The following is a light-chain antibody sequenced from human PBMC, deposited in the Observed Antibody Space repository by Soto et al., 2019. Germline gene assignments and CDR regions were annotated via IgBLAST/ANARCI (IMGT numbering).Light chain of an antibody. Sequence: QSVLTQPASVSGSPGQSITISCTGTSSDVGGSKYVSWYQQLPGKAPKLMIYEVSNRPSGVSNRFSGSKSGNTASLTVSGLQAEDDADYFCSSFTSSSTLYVFGTGTKLTVL. V-gene: IGLV2-14*01. CDR1: SSDVGGSKY. CDR3: SSFTSSSTLYV. J-gene: IGLJ1*01. CDR2: EVS.